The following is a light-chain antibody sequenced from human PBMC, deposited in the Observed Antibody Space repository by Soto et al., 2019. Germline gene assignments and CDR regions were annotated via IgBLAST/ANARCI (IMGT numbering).Light chain of an antibody. CDR3: SSYTSSSTVV. V-gene: IGLV2-14*01. CDR2: DVS. J-gene: IGLJ2*01. CDR1: SSDVGGYNY. Sequence: QSALTQPASVSGSPGQSITISCTGTSSDVGGYNYVSWYQQHPGKAPKLMIYDVSNRPSGVSNRFSGSKSGNTASLTISGLQAEDGADYYCSSYTSSSTVVFGGGPQLPVL.